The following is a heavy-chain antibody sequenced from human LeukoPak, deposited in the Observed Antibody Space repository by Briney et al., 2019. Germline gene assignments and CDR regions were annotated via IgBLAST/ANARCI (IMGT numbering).Heavy chain of an antibody. CDR2: IYYTGST. J-gene: IGHJ4*02. CDR3: ARGDYFGSGLGD. V-gene: IGHV4-59*01. CDR1: GGSISSYY. D-gene: IGHD3-10*01. Sequence: SETLSLTCTVSGGSISSYYWGWIRQPPGKGLEWIGYIYYTGSTNCNPSLMSRVTISVDSSKNQFSLKVNSVTAADTAVYYCARGDYFGSGLGDWGQGTLVTVSS.